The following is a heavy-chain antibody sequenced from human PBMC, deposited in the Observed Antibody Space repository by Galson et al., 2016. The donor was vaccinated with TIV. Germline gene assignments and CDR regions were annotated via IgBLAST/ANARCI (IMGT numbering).Heavy chain of an antibody. J-gene: IGHJ4*02. CDR3: AKVRDLSGYSIVSFDH. CDR1: GFTFSSYA. CDR2: ITGSGAYT. V-gene: IGHV3-23*01. Sequence: SLRLSCAASGFTFSSYAMTWVRQAPGKGLEWVSGITGSGAYTYYGDSVKGRFTISRDNPKNTLYLQMNSLRAEDTAVYSCAKVRDLSGYSIVSFDHWGQGILVTVSS. D-gene: IGHD3-3*01.